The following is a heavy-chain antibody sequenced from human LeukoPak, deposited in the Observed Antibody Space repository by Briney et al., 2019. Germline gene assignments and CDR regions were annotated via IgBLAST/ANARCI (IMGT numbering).Heavy chain of an antibody. Sequence: ASVKVSCKASGYTFTGYYMHWVRQAPGQGLEWMGIINPSGGSTSYAQKFQGRVTMTRDMSTSTVYMELSSLRSEDTAVYYCARDSSGYYLTLQFDYWGQGTLVTVSS. J-gene: IGHJ4*02. V-gene: IGHV1-46*01. CDR3: ARDSSGYYLTLQFDY. CDR2: INPSGGST. CDR1: GYTFTGYY. D-gene: IGHD3-22*01.